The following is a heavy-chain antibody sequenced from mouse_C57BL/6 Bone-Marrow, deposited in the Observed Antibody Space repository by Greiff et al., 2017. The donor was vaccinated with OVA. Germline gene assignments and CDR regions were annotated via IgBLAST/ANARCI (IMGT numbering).Heavy chain of an antibody. V-gene: IGHV1-54*01. CDR1: GYAFTNYL. D-gene: IGHD3-2*02. CDR3: AREASSGPNFDY. CDR2: INPGSGGT. J-gene: IGHJ2*01. Sequence: QVQLKESGAELVRPGTSVKVSCKASGYAFTNYLIEWVKQWPGQGLEWIGVINPGSGGTNYNEKFKGKATLTADKSSSTAYMQLSSRTSADSAVYFCAREASSGPNFDYWGQGTTLTVSS.